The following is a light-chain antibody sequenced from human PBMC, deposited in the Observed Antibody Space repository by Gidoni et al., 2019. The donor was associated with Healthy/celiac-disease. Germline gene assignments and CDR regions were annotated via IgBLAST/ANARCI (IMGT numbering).Light chain of an antibody. CDR3: QQLNSYPRT. V-gene: IGKV1-9*01. J-gene: IGKJ1*01. CDR1: QGITSY. CDR2: AAS. Sequence: DIHLTQSPSFLSASVGDRVTITCRASQGITSYLAWYQQKPGKATKLLIYAASTLQSGVPSRFRGSGSGTEFTLTISSLQPEDFATYYCQQLNSYPRTFGQGTKVEIK.